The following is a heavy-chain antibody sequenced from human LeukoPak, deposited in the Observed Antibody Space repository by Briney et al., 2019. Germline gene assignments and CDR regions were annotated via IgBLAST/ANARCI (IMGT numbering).Heavy chain of an antibody. V-gene: IGHV4-59*08. CDR1: GGSFSTYY. CDR3: ARTVTNALYFDY. J-gene: IGHJ4*02. Sequence: SETLSLTCSVSGGSFSTYYWSWIRQPPGKGLEWIGYIYYSGSTDYNPSLKSRVTILVDTSKNQFSLKLTSVTAADTAVYYCARTVTNALYFDYWGQGTLVTVSS. D-gene: IGHD4-17*01. CDR2: IYYSGST.